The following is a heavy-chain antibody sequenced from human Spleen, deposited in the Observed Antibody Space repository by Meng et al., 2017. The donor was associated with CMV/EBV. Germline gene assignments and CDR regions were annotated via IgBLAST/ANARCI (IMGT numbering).Heavy chain of an antibody. CDR3: AREDIVMAVAATFLDF. CDR2: ISSSSSYI. D-gene: IGHD2-15*01. CDR1: GFTFSSYS. J-gene: IGHJ4*02. V-gene: IGHV3-21*01. Sequence: GGSLRLSCAASGFTFSSYSMNWVRQAPGKGLEWVSSISSSSSYIYYADSVKGRFTISRDNSRNTLYLQMTSLRPEDTAVYYCAREDIVMAVAATFLDFWGQGTLVTVSS.